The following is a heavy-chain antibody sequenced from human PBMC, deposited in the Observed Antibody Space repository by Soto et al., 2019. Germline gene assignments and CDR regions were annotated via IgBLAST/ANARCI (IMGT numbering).Heavy chain of an antibody. CDR2: IKTDGSST. CDR3: ARNWNGVDY. Sequence: EVQLVESGGGLVQPGESLRLSCEASGFTLSSYWMHWVRQAPGKGPVWVARIKTDGSSTNYADYVKGRFTVSRDNAKNTLFLQMNSLRAEDTAVYYCARNWNGVDYWGQGTLVTVSS. CDR1: GFTLSSYW. V-gene: IGHV3-74*01. D-gene: IGHD1-1*01. J-gene: IGHJ4*02.